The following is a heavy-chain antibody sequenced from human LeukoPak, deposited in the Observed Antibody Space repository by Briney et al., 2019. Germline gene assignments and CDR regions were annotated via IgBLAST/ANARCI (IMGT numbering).Heavy chain of an antibody. Sequence: GGSLRLSCAASGFTVSSNYMSWVRQAPGKGLEWVSVIYSGGSTYYADSVKGRFTISRDNSKNTLYLQMNSLRAEDTAVYYCARPPGAAGKPYDAFDIWGHGTMVTVSS. CDR3: ARPPGAAGKPYDAFDI. J-gene: IGHJ3*02. CDR2: IYSGGST. CDR1: GFTVSSNY. V-gene: IGHV3-66*04. D-gene: IGHD6-13*01.